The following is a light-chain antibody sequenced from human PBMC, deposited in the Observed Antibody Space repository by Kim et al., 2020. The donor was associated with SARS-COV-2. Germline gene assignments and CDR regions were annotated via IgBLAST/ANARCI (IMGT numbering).Light chain of an antibody. Sequence: ATINCKSSQNVLTRSNNKDYLAWYQQKPGQPPKLLIYSASTRASGVPDRFSGSGSGTDFTLTISSLQAEDVAVYYCQQYYTTPLTFGQGTKVEIK. V-gene: IGKV4-1*01. CDR1: QNVLTRSNNKDY. J-gene: IGKJ1*01. CDR3: QQYYTTPLT. CDR2: SAS.